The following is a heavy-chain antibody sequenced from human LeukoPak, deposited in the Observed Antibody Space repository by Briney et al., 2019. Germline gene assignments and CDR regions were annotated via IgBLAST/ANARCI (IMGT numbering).Heavy chain of an antibody. V-gene: IGHV3-48*02. CDR2: ISSSSSTI. J-gene: IGHJ6*03. CDR3: GRLSEPHYYYYYYMDV. Sequence: GWSLSFSCAASLLTLSSYSMNWVRQAPAKGLEGVSYISSSSSTIYYADAVKGRFTISRDNAKNSPYLQMNSLRDEDTAVYYCGRLSEPHYYYYYYMDVWGKGTTVTVSS. CDR1: LLTLSSYS.